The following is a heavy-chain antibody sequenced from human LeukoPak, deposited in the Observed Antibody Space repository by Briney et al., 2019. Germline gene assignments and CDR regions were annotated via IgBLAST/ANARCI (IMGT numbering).Heavy chain of an antibody. CDR2: IRYDGSNK. Sequence: GGSLRLSCAASGFIFTDYGMHWVRQAPGTGLEWVAFIRYDGSNKYYADSVKGRFTISRDNSKNTLYLQMNSLRAEDTAVYYCAKRAGEFWGQGTLVTVSS. D-gene: IGHD3-16*01. CDR3: AKRAGEF. V-gene: IGHV3-30*02. CDR1: GFIFTDYG. J-gene: IGHJ4*02.